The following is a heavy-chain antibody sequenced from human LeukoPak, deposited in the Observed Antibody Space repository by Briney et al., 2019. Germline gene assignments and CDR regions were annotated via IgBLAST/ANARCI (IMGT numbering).Heavy chain of an antibody. V-gene: IGHV4-39*01. CDR1: GGSISSSSYY. Sequence: PSETLSLTCTVSGGSISSSSYYWGWIRQPPGKGLEWIGSIYYSGSTYYNPSLKSRVTISVDTSKNQFSLKLGSVTAADTAVYYCARIGFLEWSIFQHWGQGTLVTVPS. D-gene: IGHD3-3*01. CDR3: ARIGFLEWSIFQH. J-gene: IGHJ1*01. CDR2: IYYSGST.